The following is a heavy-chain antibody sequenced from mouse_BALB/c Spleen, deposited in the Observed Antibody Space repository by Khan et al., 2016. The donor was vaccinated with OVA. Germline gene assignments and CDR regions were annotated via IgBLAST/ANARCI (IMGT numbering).Heavy chain of an antibody. Sequence: QIQLVQSGPELVKPGVSVKLSCKGSGYTFTDYSMHWVKQSHAKSLEWIGVISTDSVNTNYNQKFKGKVTLTVDKSSSTAYMELARMTSEDSAIFYCAIRDYFDYWGQGTTLTVSS. D-gene: IGHD2-12*01. V-gene: IGHV1S137*01. J-gene: IGHJ2*01. CDR2: ISTDSVNT. CDR1: GYTFTDYS. CDR3: AIRDYFDY.